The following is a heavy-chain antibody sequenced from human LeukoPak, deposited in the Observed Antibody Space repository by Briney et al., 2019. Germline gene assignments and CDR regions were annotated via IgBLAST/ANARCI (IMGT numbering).Heavy chain of an antibody. D-gene: IGHD3-3*01. V-gene: IGHV1-69*13. CDR2: IIPIFGTA. CDR3: ASVLYYDFWSGYYTLDY. Sequence: SVKVSCKASGGTFSNYAISWVRQAPGQGLEWMGGIIPIFGTANYAQKFQGRVTITADESTSTAYMEPSSLRSEDTAVYYCASVLYYDFWSGYYTLDYWGQGTLVTVSS. J-gene: IGHJ4*02. CDR1: GGTFSNYA.